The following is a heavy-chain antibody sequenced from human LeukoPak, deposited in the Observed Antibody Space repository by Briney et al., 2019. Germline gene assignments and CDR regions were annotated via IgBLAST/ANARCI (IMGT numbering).Heavy chain of an antibody. J-gene: IGHJ4*02. CDR1: GFTFSSYW. Sequence: GGSLRLSCAASGFTFSSYWMSWVRQAPGEGLEWVANIKQDGTGKYYMDSVKGRFSISRDNAKNSLYLQMNALRAEDTAVYYCAGDVRPDYWGQGTLVTVST. D-gene: IGHD6-6*01. CDR2: IKQDGTGK. CDR3: AGDVRPDY. V-gene: IGHV3-7*04.